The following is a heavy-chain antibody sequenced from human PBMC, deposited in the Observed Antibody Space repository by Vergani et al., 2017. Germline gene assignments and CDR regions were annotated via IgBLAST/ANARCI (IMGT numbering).Heavy chain of an antibody. D-gene: IGHD3-9*01. J-gene: IGHJ4*02. CDR3: ARSQWYYDILTGYYRGGYFDY. Sequence: EVQLVESWGGLVQPGGSLRLSCAASGFTFSSYWMSWVRQAPGKGLEWVANIKQDGSEKYYVDSVKGRFTISRDNAKNSLYLQMNSLRAEDTAVYYCARSQWYYDILTGYYRGGYFDYWGQGTLVTVSS. CDR2: IKQDGSEK. V-gene: IGHV3-7*01. CDR1: GFTFSSYW.